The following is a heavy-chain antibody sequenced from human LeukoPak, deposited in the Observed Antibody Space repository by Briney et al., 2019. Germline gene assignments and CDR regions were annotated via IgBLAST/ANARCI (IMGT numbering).Heavy chain of an antibody. CDR1: GYSFTSYW. Sequence: GESLKISCKGSGYSFTSYWIGWVRQMPGKGLEWMGIIYPGDSDTRYSPSFQGQVTISADKSISTAYLQWSSLKASDTAMYYCARHPSYYDFWSGYFDYWGQGTLVTVSS. CDR2: IYPGDSDT. J-gene: IGHJ4*02. V-gene: IGHV5-51*01. CDR3: ARHPSYYDFWSGYFDY. D-gene: IGHD3-3*01.